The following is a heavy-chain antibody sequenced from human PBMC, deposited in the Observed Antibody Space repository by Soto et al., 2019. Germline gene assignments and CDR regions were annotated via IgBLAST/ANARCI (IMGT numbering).Heavy chain of an antibody. J-gene: IGHJ4*02. CDR3: ARHSGWNDPFDY. CDR2: ISYSGNT. D-gene: IGHD1-1*01. V-gene: IGHV4-39*01. Sequence: SETLSLTCTVSGDSISDSSSYWGWIRQSPGKGLAWIGSISYSGNTHYNPPLKSRVTISVDTSKNQVSLKLSSVTAADTAVYYCARHSGWNDPFDYWGQGTLVTVSS. CDR1: GDSISDSSSY.